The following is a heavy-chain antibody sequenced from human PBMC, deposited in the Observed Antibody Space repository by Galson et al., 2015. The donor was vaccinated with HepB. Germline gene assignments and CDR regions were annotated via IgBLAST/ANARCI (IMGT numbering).Heavy chain of an antibody. D-gene: IGHD5-12*01. CDR1: GFTFSRYG. CDR2: ISYDESDK. J-gene: IGHJ6*03. CDR3: ATDQLGGYPGYAYYYMDV. V-gene: IGHV3-30*03. Sequence: SLRLSCAASGFTFSRYGMHWVRLAPGKGLEWVAFISYDESDKYYADSVKGRFTISRDNSKNTLYVEMNSLRAEDTAVYYCATDQLGGYPGYAYYYMDVWGKGTTVTVSS.